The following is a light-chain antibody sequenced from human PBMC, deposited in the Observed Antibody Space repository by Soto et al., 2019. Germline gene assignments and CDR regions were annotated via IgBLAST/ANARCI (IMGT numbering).Light chain of an antibody. Sequence: EIVLTQSPATLSLSPGEGATLSCRASQSVSSYLAWYQQKPGQAPRLLIYDASNRATGIPARFSGSGSGTDFTLTISSLEPEDFAVYYCQQRSTWPFTFGPGTKVDI. CDR2: DAS. CDR1: QSVSSY. J-gene: IGKJ3*01. V-gene: IGKV3-11*01. CDR3: QQRSTWPFT.